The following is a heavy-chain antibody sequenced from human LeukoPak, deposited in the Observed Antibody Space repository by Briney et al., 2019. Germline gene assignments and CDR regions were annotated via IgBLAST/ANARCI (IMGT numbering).Heavy chain of an antibody. CDR2: ISAYNGNT. J-gene: IGHJ5*02. Sequence: ASVKVSCKASGYTFTSYGISWVRQAPGQGLEWMGWISAYNGNTNYAQKLQGRVTMTTDTSTSTAYMELRSLRSDDTAVYYCASEHCSSTSCYGLGWFDPWGQGTLVTVSS. CDR3: ASEHCSSTSCYGLGWFDP. CDR1: GYTFTSYG. D-gene: IGHD2-2*01. V-gene: IGHV1-18*01.